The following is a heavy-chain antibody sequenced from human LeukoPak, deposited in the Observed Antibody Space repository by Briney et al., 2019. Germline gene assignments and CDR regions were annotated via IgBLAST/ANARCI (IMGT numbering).Heavy chain of an antibody. Sequence: PGRSLRLSCAASGFTFSSYGMHWVRQAPGKGLEWVAVISYDGSNKYYADSVKGRFTISRDNSKNTLYLQMNSLRAEDTAVYYCAKDFDYGSNDYWGQGTLVTVSS. D-gene: IGHD3-10*01. CDR3: AKDFDYGSNDY. CDR1: GFTFSSYG. CDR2: ISYDGSNK. V-gene: IGHV3-30*18. J-gene: IGHJ4*02.